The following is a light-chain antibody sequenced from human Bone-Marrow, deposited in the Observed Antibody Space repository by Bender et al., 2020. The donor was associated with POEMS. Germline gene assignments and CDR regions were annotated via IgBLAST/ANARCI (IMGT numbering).Light chain of an antibody. J-gene: IGLJ1*01. CDR3: CSFAIGGSFV. V-gene: IGLV2-23*01. CDR1: SSDVGNYKL. CDR2: EAT. Sequence: QSALPQPASVSGAPGQSITFSCTGTSSDVGNYKLVSWYQQYPGKAPKVIIYEATKRPSGVSNRFSGSKSGNTASLTISGLQAEDEADYYCCSFAIGGSFVFGTGTKVTVL.